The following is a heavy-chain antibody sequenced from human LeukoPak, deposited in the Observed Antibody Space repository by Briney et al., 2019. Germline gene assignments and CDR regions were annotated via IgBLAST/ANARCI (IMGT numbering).Heavy chain of an antibody. J-gene: IGHJ4*02. D-gene: IGHD3-10*01. CDR2: ISGSGGTI. CDR3: AREGFFPFDY. Sequence: GGSLRLSCEASGFTLSSYEMTWVRQAPGKGLEWVSSISGSGGTIYYADSVKGRFTISRDNAKNSLYLQMNSLRAEDTAVYYCAREGFFPFDYWGQGTLVTVSS. V-gene: IGHV3-48*03. CDR1: GFTLSSYE.